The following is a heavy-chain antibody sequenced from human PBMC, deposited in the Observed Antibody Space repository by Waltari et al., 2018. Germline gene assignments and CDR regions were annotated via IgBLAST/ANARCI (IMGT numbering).Heavy chain of an antibody. J-gene: IGHJ6*02. Sequence: QVQLQESGPGLVKPSETLSLTCTVSGGSISSHYWSWIRQPPGKGLEWIGYIYYSGSTNYNPPRKSRVTISVDTSKNQFSLKLSSVTAADTAVYYCARDPSSLYGKDYGMDVWGQGTTVTVSS. CDR3: ARDPSSLYGKDYGMDV. V-gene: IGHV4-59*11. D-gene: IGHD6-13*01. CDR2: IYYSGST. CDR1: GGSISSHY.